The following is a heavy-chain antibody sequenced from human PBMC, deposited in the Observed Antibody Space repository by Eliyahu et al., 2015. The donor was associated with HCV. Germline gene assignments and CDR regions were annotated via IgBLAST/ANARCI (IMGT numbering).Heavy chain of an antibody. CDR1: GGSITTYS. CDR2: XHYSGST. V-gene: IGHV4-59*01. CDR3: ASGGGGIAVAGTGGWFDP. Sequence: QVQLQESGPGLVKPSETLSLTCTVSGGSITTYSWSWIRQPPGKGLEWIGDXHYSGSTNYNPSLKSRVTISVDTSKNQFSLNLTSVTAADTAMYYCASGGGGIAVAGTGGWFDPWGQGTLVTVSS. J-gene: IGHJ5*02. D-gene: IGHD6-19*01.